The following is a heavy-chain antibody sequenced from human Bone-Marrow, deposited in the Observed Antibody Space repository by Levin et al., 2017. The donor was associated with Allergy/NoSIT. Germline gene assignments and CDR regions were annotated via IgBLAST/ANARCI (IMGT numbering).Heavy chain of an antibody. V-gene: IGHV4-59*01. Sequence: PSETLSLTCSVSGGSISNSYWSWIRQAPGKGLEWIGYIKNSGTTKYNPSLNSRVTISADTSKNQVSLRLTSVTAVDTAVYYCASLGYTISYYDYAMDVWGQGTTVTVSS. CDR3: ASLGYTISYYDYAMDV. CDR1: GGSISNSY. D-gene: IGHD5-12*01. J-gene: IGHJ6*02. CDR2: IKNSGTT.